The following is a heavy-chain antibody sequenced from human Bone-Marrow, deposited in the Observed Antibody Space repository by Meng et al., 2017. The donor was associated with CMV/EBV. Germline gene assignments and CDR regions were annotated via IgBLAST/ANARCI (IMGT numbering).Heavy chain of an antibody. Sequence: GESLKISCATFGFTFSSAWMSWVRQVPGKGLEWVGRIESHSDGGTTEYAAPVKGRFTISRDDSKKSLFLHMNSLKTEDTAVYYCTTDMAETITNVGGVITYFDHWGQGTLVTVSS. CDR1: GFTFSSAW. CDR3: TTDMAETITNVGGVITYFDH. D-gene: IGHD3-3*01. V-gene: IGHV3-15*04. J-gene: IGHJ4*02. CDR2: IESHSDGGTT.